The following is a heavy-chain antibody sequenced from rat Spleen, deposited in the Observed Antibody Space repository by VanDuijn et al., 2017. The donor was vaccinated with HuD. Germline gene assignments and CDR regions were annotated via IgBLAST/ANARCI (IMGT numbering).Heavy chain of an antibody. CDR1: GFTFSNYG. J-gene: IGHJ3*01. Sequence: EVQLVESGGGLVQPGRSMKLSCAASGFTFSNYGMAWVRQSPKKGLEWVASISSGGGGTYYPDSVKGRFTISRDNAKNTQYLQMDSLRSEDTATYYCARHGGLRDWFAYWGQGTLVTVSS. D-gene: IGHD1-11*01. CDR2: ISSGGGGT. V-gene: IGHV5S14*01. CDR3: ARHGGLRDWFAY.